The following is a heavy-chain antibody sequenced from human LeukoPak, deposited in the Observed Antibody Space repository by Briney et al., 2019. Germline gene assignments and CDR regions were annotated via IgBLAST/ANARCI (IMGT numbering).Heavy chain of an antibody. V-gene: IGHV3-53*04. J-gene: IGHJ6*02. CDR1: GFTVSSNY. CDR2: IYSGGST. CDR3: ARDGRIQLYGMDV. Sequence: GGSLRLSCAASGFTVSSNYMSWVRQAPGKGLEWVSVIYSGGSTYYADSVRGRFTISRHNSKNTLYLQMNSLRAEDTAVYYCARDGRIQLYGMDVWGQGTTVTVSS. D-gene: IGHD5-18*01.